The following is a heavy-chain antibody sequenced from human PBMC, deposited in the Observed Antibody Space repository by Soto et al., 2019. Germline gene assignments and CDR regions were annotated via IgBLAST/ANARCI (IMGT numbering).Heavy chain of an antibody. CDR2: ISGSSSSI. V-gene: IGHV3-48*02. J-gene: IGHJ4*01. D-gene: IGHD2-15*01. CDR1: GLSLSTSF. Sequence: SLRLSCAASGLSLSTSFMNWVRQAPGKGLEWVSYISGSSSSIYYADSVKGRFTISRDNAMNSLFLQMNSLRDEDSAVYYCATGPIYSNIDNWGHGTQVTVSS. CDR3: ATGPIYSNIDN.